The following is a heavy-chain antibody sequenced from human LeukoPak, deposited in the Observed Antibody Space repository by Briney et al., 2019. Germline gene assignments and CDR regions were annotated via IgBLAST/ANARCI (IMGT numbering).Heavy chain of an antibody. D-gene: IGHD3-22*01. V-gene: IGHV4-59*01. J-gene: IGHJ4*02. Sequence: SETLSLTCTVSGDSMTDKYWSWIRQPPGKGLEWIGYIHHNRSADYNPSLKSRVTISLDTSRSRFSLNLSSVTAADTAIYFCARGNYYPDGRGYQGDIYYWGQGILVTVS. CDR2: IHHNRSA. CDR1: GDSMTDKY. CDR3: ARGNYYPDGRGYQGDIYY.